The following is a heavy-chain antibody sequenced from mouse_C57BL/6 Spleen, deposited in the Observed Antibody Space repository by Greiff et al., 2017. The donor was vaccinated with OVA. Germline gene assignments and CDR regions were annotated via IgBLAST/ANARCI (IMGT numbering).Heavy chain of an antibody. D-gene: IGHD1-1*01. V-gene: IGHV10-3*01. Sequence: EVQLQESGGGLVQPKGSLKLSCAASGFTFNTYAMHWVRQAPGKGLEWVARIRSKSSNYATYYADSVKDRFTISRDDSQSMLYLQMNNLKTEDTAMYYCVRDPLYYYGSWYFDVWGTGTTVTVSS. CDR3: VRDPLYYYGSWYFDV. J-gene: IGHJ1*03. CDR1: GFTFNTYA. CDR2: IRSKSSNYAT.